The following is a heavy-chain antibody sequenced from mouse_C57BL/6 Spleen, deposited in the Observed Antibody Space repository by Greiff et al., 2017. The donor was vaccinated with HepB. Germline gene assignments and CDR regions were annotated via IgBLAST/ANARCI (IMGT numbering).Heavy chain of an antibody. CDR3: ARDGWGAYYAMDY. V-gene: IGHV5-4*01. Sequence: EVQRVESGGGLVKPGGSLKLSCAASGFTFSSYAMSWVRQTPEKRLEWVATISDGGSYTYYPDNVKGRFTISRDKAKNNLYLQMSHLKSEDTAVYYCARDGWGAYYAMDYWGQGTSVTVSS. D-gene: IGHD1-1*02. CDR2: ISDGGSYT. CDR1: GFTFSSYA. J-gene: IGHJ4*01.